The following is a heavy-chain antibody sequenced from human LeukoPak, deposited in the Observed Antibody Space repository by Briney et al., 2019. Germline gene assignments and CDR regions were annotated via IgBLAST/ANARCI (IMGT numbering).Heavy chain of an antibody. CDR1: GASISSTDYY. Sequence: SETLSLTCTVSGASISSTDYYWGWIRQPPGKGLEWIGSMYYRGSTYYNPSLKSRVTIPVDTSMHQFSLKLSSVTAADTAVYYCARHGSNWYVYFDSWGLGTLVTVSS. CDR2: MYYRGST. V-gene: IGHV4-39*01. J-gene: IGHJ4*02. CDR3: ARHGSNWYVYFDS. D-gene: IGHD6-13*01.